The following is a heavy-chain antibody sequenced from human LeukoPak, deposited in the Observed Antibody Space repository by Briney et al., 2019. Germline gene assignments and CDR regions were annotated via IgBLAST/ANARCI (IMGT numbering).Heavy chain of an antibody. CDR1: GFTVSGNY. J-gene: IGHJ6*03. CDR2: IYSGGTT. D-gene: IGHD4-17*01. Sequence: GGSLRLSCAVSGFTVSGNYMSWVRQAPGKGLEWVSLIYSGGTTYYADSVKGRFTISRDNSKNTLYLQMNSLRAGDTAVYYCTTMTTVTPRFHPKDYYYYMDVWGKGTTVTVSS. V-gene: IGHV3-53*01. CDR3: TTMTTVTPRFHPKDYYYYMDV.